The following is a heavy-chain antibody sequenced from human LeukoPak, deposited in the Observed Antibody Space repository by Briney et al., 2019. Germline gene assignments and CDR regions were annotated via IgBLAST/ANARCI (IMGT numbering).Heavy chain of an antibody. D-gene: IGHD4-17*01. V-gene: IGHV3-30-3*01. Sequence: PGRSLRHSCAASGFTFSSYAMHWVRQAPGKGLEWVAVISYDGSNKYYADSVKGRFTISRDNSKNTLYLQMNSLRAEDTAVYYCARVYGDYGYFDYWGQGTLVTVSS. CDR2: ISYDGSNK. J-gene: IGHJ4*02. CDR1: GFTFSSYA. CDR3: ARVYGDYGYFDY.